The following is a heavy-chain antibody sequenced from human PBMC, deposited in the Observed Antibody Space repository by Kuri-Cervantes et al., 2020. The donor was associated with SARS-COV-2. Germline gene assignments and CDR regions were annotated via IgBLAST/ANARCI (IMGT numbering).Heavy chain of an antibody. V-gene: IGHV1-8*01. CDR1: GYIFSNYG. CDR3: ASTRMTYGMDV. D-gene: IGHD3-22*01. J-gene: IGHJ6*02. Sequence: ASVKVSCKASGYIFSNYGISWVRQAPGQGLEWMGWMNPNSGNTGYAQKFQGRVTMTRNTSISTAYMELSSLRSEDTAVYYCASTRMTYGMDVWGQGTTVTVSS. CDR2: MNPNSGNT.